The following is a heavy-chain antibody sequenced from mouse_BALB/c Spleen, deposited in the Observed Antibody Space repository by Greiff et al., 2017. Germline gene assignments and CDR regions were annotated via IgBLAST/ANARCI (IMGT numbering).Heavy chain of an antibody. CDR1: GYSFTSYW. CDR3: TRNYGSSYGYFDV. CDR2: IYPGNSDT. J-gene: IGHJ1*01. Sequence: EVQLQQSGTVLARPGASVKMSCKASGYSFTSYWMHWVKQRPGQGLEWIGAIYPGNSDTSYNQKFKGKAKLTAVTSASTAYMELSSLTNEDSAVYYCTRNYGSSYGYFDVWGAGTTVTVSS. D-gene: IGHD1-1*01. V-gene: IGHV1-5*01.